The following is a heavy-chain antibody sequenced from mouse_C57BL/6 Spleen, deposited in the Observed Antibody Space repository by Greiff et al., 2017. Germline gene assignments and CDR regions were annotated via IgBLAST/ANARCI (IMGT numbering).Heavy chain of an antibody. J-gene: IGHJ3*01. CDR3: ARTVITTVVATGPFAY. D-gene: IGHD1-1*01. Sequence: QVQLQQSGAELARPGASVKLSCKASGYTFTSYGISWVKQRTGQGLEWIGEIYPRSGNTYYNETFKGKATLTADKASSTANMELRSLTSDDSAVYFCARTVITTVVATGPFAYWGQGTLVTVSA. CDR1: GYTFTSYG. V-gene: IGHV1-81*01. CDR2: IYPRSGNT.